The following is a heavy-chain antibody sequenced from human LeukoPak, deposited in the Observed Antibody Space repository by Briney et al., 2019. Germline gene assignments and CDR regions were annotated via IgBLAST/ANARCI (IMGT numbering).Heavy chain of an antibody. CDR3: ARHPIAVAGSPLPRYFDY. V-gene: IGHV5-51*01. D-gene: IGHD6-19*01. CDR1: GYRFTNYW. J-gene: IGHJ4*02. Sequence: GASLQISCSVSGYRFTNYWIVWVRQMPGKGLEWMGIIYPDDSDTRYSPSFQGQVTISADKSISTAYLQWSSLQASDTAMYYCARHPIAVAGSPLPRYFDYWGQGTLVTVSS. CDR2: IYPDDSDT.